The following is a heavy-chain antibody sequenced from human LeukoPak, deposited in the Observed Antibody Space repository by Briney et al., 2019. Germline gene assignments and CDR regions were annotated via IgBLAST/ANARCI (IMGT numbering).Heavy chain of an antibody. CDR3: ATDQVTD. J-gene: IGHJ4*02. Sequence: GESLRLSCAASGFSVTDAWMHCVRQAPGKGLEWVGRIKRKSDGGTTDCAAPVRDRFTVSRDETKNTVYLQMNSLKIEDTAVYYCATDQVTDWGQGTLVTVSS. CDR1: GFSVTDAW. CDR2: IKRKSDGGTT. V-gene: IGHV3-15*01. D-gene: IGHD2-21*02.